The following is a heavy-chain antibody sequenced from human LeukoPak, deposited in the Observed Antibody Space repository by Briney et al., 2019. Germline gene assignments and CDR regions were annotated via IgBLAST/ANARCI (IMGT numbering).Heavy chain of an antibody. CDR3: AKALLLWFGELDY. Sequence: PSETLSLTCTVSGGSISSSSYYWGWIRQPPGKGLEWVSAISGSGGSTYYADSVKGRFTISRDNSKNTLYLQMNSLRAEDTAVYYCAKALLLWFGELDYWGQGTLVTVSS. D-gene: IGHD3-10*01. CDR1: GGSISSSSYY. V-gene: IGHV3-23*01. CDR2: ISGSGGST. J-gene: IGHJ4*02.